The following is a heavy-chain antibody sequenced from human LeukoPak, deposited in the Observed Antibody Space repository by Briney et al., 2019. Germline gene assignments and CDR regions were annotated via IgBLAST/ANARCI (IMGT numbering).Heavy chain of an antibody. Sequence: GGSLRLSCAASGFTFSSYTMNWARQAPGKGLEWVSSISSSRSPIYYADSMKGRFTISRDKAKNSLYLQMNSLRAADTAVYYTAKSNYNDTTDDKPSTGPIDYWGQGALVTVSS. CDR1: GFTFSSYT. V-gene: IGHV3-21*01. CDR2: ISSSRSPI. CDR3: AKSNYNDTTDDKPSTGPIDY. J-gene: IGHJ4*02. D-gene: IGHD3-22*01.